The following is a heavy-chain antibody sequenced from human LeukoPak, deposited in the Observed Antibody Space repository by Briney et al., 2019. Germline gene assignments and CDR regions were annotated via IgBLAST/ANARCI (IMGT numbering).Heavy chain of an antibody. Sequence: GGSLRLSCAASGFTIAKKYMNWVRQAPGKGLDWVSLIYSAGGTSYADSVKGRFTISRDNAKNTLYLQMNSLRAEDTAVYYCARDRGWGLNYWGQGTLVTVSS. CDR3: ARDRGWGLNY. D-gene: IGHD7-27*01. CDR1: GFTIAKKY. V-gene: IGHV3-53*01. J-gene: IGHJ4*02. CDR2: IYSAGGT.